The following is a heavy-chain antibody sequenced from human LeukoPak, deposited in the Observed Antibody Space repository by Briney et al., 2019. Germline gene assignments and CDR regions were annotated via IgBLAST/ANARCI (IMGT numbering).Heavy chain of an antibody. V-gene: IGHV1-69*05. CDR1: GGTFSSYA. D-gene: IGHD1-20*01. CDR2: IIPISGTA. Sequence: SVKVSCKASGGTFSSYAISWVRQAPGQGLEWMGRIIPISGTANYAQKFQGRVTITTDESTSTAYMELSSLRSEDTAVYYCARDSNPYNWNGAWAFDIWGQGTMVTVSS. CDR3: ARDSNPYNWNGAWAFDI. J-gene: IGHJ3*02.